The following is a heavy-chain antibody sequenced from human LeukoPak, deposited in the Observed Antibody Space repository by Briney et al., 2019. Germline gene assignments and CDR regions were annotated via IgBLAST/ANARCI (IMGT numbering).Heavy chain of an antibody. V-gene: IGHV4-38-2*01. CDR3: ARVYSSPDGRSY. CDR2: IYHSGST. CDR1: GYSISSGYY. Sequence: SETLPLTCDVSGYSISSGYYWGWIRQPPGKGLEWIGTIYHSGSTYYNPSLKSRVTISVDTSKNQFSLKLSSVTAADTAVYYCARVYSSPDGRSYWGQGTLVTVSS. J-gene: IGHJ4*02. D-gene: IGHD5-18*01.